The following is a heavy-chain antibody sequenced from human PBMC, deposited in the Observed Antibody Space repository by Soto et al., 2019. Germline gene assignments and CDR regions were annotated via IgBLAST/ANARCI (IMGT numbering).Heavy chain of an antibody. Sequence: DLEWLAHIFSNDEKSYSTSLKSRLTISKDTSKSQVVLTMTNMDPVDTATYYCARIRLYYYDSSGYSLNWFDPWGQGTLVTVSS. D-gene: IGHD3-22*01. J-gene: IGHJ5*02. CDR3: ARIRLYYYDSSGYSLNWFDP. V-gene: IGHV2-26*01. CDR2: IFSNDEK.